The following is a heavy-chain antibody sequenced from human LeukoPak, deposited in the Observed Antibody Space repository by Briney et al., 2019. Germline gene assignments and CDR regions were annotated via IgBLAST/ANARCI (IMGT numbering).Heavy chain of an antibody. CDR3: AKDLGYSSALDY. D-gene: IGHD6-19*01. V-gene: IGHV3-23*01. CDR1: GFTFSSYS. J-gene: IGHJ4*02. Sequence: TGGSLRLSCAASGFTFSSYSMSWVRQAPGKGLEWVSAISGSGGSTYYADSVKGRFTISRDNSKNTLYLQMNSLRAEDTAVYYCAKDLGYSSALDYWGQGTLVTVSS. CDR2: ISGSGGST.